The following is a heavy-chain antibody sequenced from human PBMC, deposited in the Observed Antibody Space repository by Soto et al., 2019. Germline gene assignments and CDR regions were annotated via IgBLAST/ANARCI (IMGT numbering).Heavy chain of an antibody. CDR3: ARDRGYSTFDI. D-gene: IGHD2-2*01. Sequence: EVQLVESGGGLVQSGGSLRLSCGASGFSFSTYWMSWVRQAPGKGLEWVAKMNQGGSEINYVDSVRGRFTISRDNAKNLLSLQMNSLRVEDTAVYHCARDRGYSTFDIWGQGTMVTVSS. CDR2: MNQGGSEI. V-gene: IGHV3-7*01. J-gene: IGHJ3*02. CDR1: GFSFSTYW.